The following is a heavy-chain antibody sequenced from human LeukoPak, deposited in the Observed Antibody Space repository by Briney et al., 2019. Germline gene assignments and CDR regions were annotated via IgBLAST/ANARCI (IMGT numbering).Heavy chain of an antibody. D-gene: IGHD3-16*01. J-gene: IGHJ6*02. Sequence: GGSLRLPCAASGFTFSSYWMNWARQAPGKGLEWVASINHNGNVNYYVDSVKGRFTISRDNAKNSLYLQMSNLRAEDTAVYFCARGGGLDVWGQGATVTVSS. CDR2: INHNGNVN. CDR1: GFTFSSYW. CDR3: ARGGGLDV. V-gene: IGHV3-7*03.